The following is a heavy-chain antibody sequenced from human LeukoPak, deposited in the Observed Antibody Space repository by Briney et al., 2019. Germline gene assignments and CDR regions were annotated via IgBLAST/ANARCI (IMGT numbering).Heavy chain of an antibody. CDR1: GGSISSSSYY. J-gene: IGHJ3*02. Sequence: SETLSLTCTVSGGSISSSSYYWGWIRQPPGKGLEWIGSIYYSGSTYYNPSLKSRVTISVDTSKNQFSLKLSSVTAADTAVYYCRWSAELGAFDIWGQGTMVTVSS. D-gene: IGHD3-3*01. V-gene: IGHV4-39*01. CDR2: IYYSGST. CDR3: RWSAELGAFDI.